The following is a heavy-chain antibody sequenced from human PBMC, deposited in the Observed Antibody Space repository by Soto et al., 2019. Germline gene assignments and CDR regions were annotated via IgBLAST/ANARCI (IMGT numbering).Heavy chain of an antibody. CDR2: IYYSGST. D-gene: IGHD2-15*01. CDR1: GGSISSYY. J-gene: IGHJ5*02. Sequence: NPSETLSLTCTVSGGSISSYYWSWIRQPPGKGLEWIGYIYYSGSTNYNPSLKSRVTISVDTSKNQFSLKLSSVTAADTAVYYCARPYCSGGSCYGWFDPWGQGTLVTVSS. V-gene: IGHV4-59*08. CDR3: ARPYCSGGSCYGWFDP.